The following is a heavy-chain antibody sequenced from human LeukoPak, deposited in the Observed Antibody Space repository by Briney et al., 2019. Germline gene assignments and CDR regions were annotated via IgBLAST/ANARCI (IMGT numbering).Heavy chain of an antibody. CDR2: INPSGGST. V-gene: IGHV1-46*01. J-gene: IGHJ5*02. Sequence: ASVKVSCKASGYTFTGYYMHWVRQAPGQGLEWMGIINPSGGSTSYAQKFQGRVTMTRDTSTSTVYMELSSLRSEDTAVYYCARDPIVATILNWFDPWGQGTLVTVSS. CDR1: GYTFTGYY. D-gene: IGHD5-12*01. CDR3: ARDPIVATILNWFDP.